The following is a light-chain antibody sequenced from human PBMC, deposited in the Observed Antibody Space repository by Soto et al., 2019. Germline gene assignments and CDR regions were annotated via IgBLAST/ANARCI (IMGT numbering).Light chain of an antibody. V-gene: IGKV3-15*01. J-gene: IGKJ4*01. Sequence: IVMTQSPATLSVSPGERATLSCRASQSVGRSLAWYQQKPGQAPRLLIYGTSARATGIPATFSGSGSGTEFTLTISSLQSEDFAIYYCQQYDNWPSVTFGGGTEVDIK. CDR1: QSVGRS. CDR2: GTS. CDR3: QQYDNWPSVT.